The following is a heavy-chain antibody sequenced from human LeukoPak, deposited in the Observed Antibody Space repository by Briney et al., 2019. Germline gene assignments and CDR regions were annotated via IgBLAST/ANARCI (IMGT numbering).Heavy chain of an antibody. CDR1: GGSISSGDYY. J-gene: IGHJ4*02. V-gene: IGHV4-30-4*01. Sequence: PSETLSLTCTVSGGSISSGDYYWSWIRQPPGKGLEWIGYIYYSGSTYYNPSLKSRVTISVDTSKNQFSLKLSSVTAADTAVYYCARVYDFWSGPYYFDYWGQGTLVTVSS. CDR2: IYYSGST. D-gene: IGHD3-3*01. CDR3: ARVYDFWSGPYYFDY.